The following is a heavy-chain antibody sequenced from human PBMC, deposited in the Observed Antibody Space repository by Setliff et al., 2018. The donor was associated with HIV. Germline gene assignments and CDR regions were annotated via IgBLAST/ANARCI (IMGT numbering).Heavy chain of an antibody. V-gene: IGHV3-9*01. CDR1: GFTFDDYA. CDR3: AKDFQWSTVNTPLNYQYGMDV. D-gene: IGHD4-17*01. J-gene: IGHJ6*02. CDR2: ISWNSGSI. Sequence: GGSLRLSCAASGFTFDDYAMHWVRQAPGKGLEWVSGISWNSGSIGYADSVKGRFTISRDNAKNSLYLQMNSLRAEDTALYCCAKDFQWSTVNTPLNYQYGMDVWGQGTTVTVSS.